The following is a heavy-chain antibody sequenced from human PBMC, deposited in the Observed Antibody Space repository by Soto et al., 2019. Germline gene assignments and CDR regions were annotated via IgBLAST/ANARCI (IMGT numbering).Heavy chain of an antibody. V-gene: IGHV1-69*02. J-gene: IGHJ6*02. CDR1: GGPFTSFI. CDR2: IIPVLGVE. D-gene: IGHD3-16*02. CDR3: ARVVYVWGSYRPKYYYGMDV. Sequence: SVKVSCKASGGPFTSFIVTWVRQAPGQGLEWMGRIIPVLGVEYYAQKLQGRVTMTTDTSTSTAYMELRSLRSDDTAVYYCARVVYVWGSYRPKYYYGMDVWGQGTTVTFSS.